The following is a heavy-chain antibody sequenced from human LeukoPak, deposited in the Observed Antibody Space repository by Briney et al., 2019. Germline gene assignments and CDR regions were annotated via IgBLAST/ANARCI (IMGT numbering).Heavy chain of an antibody. D-gene: IGHD6-19*01. CDR3: ARDVGSGWPYYFDY. Sequence: SETLSLTCTVSGGSISSYYWSWIRQPPGKGLEWIGYIYYSGSTNYNPSLKSRVTISVDTSKNQFSLKLSSVTAADTAVYYCARDVGSGWPYYFDYWGQGTLVTVSS. V-gene: IGHV4-59*01. CDR2: IYYSGST. J-gene: IGHJ4*02. CDR1: GGSISSYY.